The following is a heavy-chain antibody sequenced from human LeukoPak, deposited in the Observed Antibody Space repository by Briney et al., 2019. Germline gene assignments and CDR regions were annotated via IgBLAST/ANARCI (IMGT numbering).Heavy chain of an antibody. Sequence: KSGESLRLSCAASGLTFSSYSFHWVRQAPGKGLEWVSSISSSGSYIYYADSLKGRFTISRDNAKNSLYLQMNSLRAEDTAVYYCARGIYCSGGSCYSGHIDYWGQGTLVTVSS. V-gene: IGHV3-21*01. CDR1: GLTFSSYS. CDR2: ISSSGSYI. J-gene: IGHJ4*02. CDR3: ARGIYCSGGSCYSGHIDY. D-gene: IGHD2-15*01.